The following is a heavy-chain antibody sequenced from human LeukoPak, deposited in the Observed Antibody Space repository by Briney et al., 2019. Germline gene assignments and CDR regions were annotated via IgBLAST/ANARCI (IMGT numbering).Heavy chain of an antibody. CDR1: VFTFRSYS. Sequence: GGSLRLSCAASVFTFRSYSTNWVRHAPGKGLEWVSSISNSSSYIYYADSVKGRFTISRDNAKNSLYLQMDSLRAEDTAVCYCAGDTDYDFWSGPPLGHYYYMDVWGKGTTVTVSS. V-gene: IGHV3-21*01. D-gene: IGHD3-3*01. CDR3: AGDTDYDFWSGPPLGHYYYMDV. CDR2: ISNSSSYI. J-gene: IGHJ6*03.